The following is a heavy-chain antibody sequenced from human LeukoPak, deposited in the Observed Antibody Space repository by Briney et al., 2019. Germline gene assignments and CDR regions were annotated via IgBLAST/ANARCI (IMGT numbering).Heavy chain of an antibody. Sequence: PGGSLRLSCAASGFTFSNYAMSWPPQAPGKGLEWVSAISCSGGTTYYADSVKGRFTISRDNSMNTLYLQMNSLRAEDTAVFYCARGDCSSTSCSSTPKNWFDPWGQGTLVSVSS. CDR3: ARGDCSSTSCSSTPKNWFDP. D-gene: IGHD2-2*01. CDR1: GFTFSNYA. J-gene: IGHJ5*02. CDR2: ISCSGGTT. V-gene: IGHV3-23*01.